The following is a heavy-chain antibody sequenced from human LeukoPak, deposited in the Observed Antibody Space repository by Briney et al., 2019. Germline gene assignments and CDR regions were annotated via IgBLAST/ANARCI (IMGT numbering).Heavy chain of an antibody. CDR1: GYTFTSYG. CDR2: IIPILGIA. D-gene: IGHD2-15*01. CDR3: ARGYCSGGSCYTPPYNWFDP. J-gene: IGHJ5*02. Sequence: ASVKVSCKASGYTFTSYGISWVRQAPGQGLEWMGRIIPILGIANYAQKFQGRVTITADKSTSTAYMELSSLRSEDTAVYYCARGYCSGGSCYTPPYNWFDPWGQGTLVTVSS. V-gene: IGHV1-69*04.